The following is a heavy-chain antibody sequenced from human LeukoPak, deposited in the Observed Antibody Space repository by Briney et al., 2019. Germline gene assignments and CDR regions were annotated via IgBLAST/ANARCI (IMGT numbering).Heavy chain of an antibody. CDR3: ARDRLRYDILTGYYGGYYYYGMHV. J-gene: IGHJ6*02. V-gene: IGHV3-30*04. D-gene: IGHD3-9*01. CDR1: GFTFSSYA. CDR2: ISYDGSNK. Sequence: PGGSLRLSCAASGFTFSSYAMHWVRQAPGKGLEWVAVISYDGSNKYYADSVKGRFTISRDNSKNTLYLQMNSLRAEDTAVYYCARDRLRYDILTGYYGGYYYYGMHVWGQGTTVTVSS.